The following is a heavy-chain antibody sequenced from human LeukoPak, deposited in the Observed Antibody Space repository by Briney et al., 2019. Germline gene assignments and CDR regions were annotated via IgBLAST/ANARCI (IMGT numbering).Heavy chain of an antibody. CDR2: ISGTGGSA. D-gene: IGHD1-26*01. CDR3: ARASGGDWFDP. Sequence: GGSLRLSCAASGFTFSTYAMSWVRQAPGKGLEWVSVISGTGGSAYYADSVKGRFTISRDNSRNTVYLQMNSLRAEDTAVYYCARASGGDWFDPWGQGTLVTVSS. V-gene: IGHV3-23*01. CDR1: GFTFSTYA. J-gene: IGHJ5*02.